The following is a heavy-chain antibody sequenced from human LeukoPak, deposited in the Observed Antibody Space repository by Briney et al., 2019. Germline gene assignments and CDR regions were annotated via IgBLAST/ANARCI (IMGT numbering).Heavy chain of an antibody. CDR2: ILDSGGGT. J-gene: IGHJ4*02. CDR1: GITFSRDG. CDR3: AKDNYYDSGGYYSPLDY. Sequence: GGSLKLSCAASGITFSRDGMNWARQVPGKGLEWVSSILDSGGGTTYADSVKGRFTISRDKSKNTLYLQMNSLRADDTAVYYCAKDNYYDSGGYYSPLDYWGQGTLVTVSS. V-gene: IGHV3-23*01. D-gene: IGHD3-22*01.